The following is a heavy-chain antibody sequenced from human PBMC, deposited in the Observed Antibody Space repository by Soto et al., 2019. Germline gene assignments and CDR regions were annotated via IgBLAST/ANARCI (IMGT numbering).Heavy chain of an antibody. CDR2: IWYDGSNK. Sequence: QVQLVESGGGVVQPGRSLRLSCAASGFTFSSYGMHWVRQAPGKGLEWVTIIWYDGSNKYYADSVKGRFTISRDTYQNTMYLQMNSLRAEYTAVYYCARGQGYYYYYMDVWGKGTTVTVSS. D-gene: IGHD3-22*01. CDR3: ARGQGYYYYYMDV. CDR1: GFTFSSYG. V-gene: IGHV3-33*01. J-gene: IGHJ6*03.